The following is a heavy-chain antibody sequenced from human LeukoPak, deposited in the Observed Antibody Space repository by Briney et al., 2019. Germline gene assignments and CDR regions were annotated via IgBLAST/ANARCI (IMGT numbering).Heavy chain of an antibody. J-gene: IGHJ4*02. D-gene: IGHD2-2*01. CDR3: AKDTWLYCSSTSCYPDY. Sequence: GGSLRLSCAASGFTFSSYAMSWVRQAPGKGLEWVSTISGSGGFTYYADSVKGRFTISRDNSKNTLYLQMNSLRAEDTAVYYCAKDTWLYCSSTSCYPDYWGQGTLVTVSS. V-gene: IGHV3-23*01. CDR1: GFTFSSYA. CDR2: ISGSGGFT.